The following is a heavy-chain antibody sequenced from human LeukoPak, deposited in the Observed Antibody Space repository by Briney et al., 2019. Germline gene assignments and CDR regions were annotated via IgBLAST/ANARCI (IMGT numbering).Heavy chain of an antibody. CDR2: ISGSGGST. V-gene: IGHV3-23*01. Sequence: PGGSLRLSCAASGFTVSSNYMSWVRQAPGKGLEWVSAISGSGGSTYYADSVKGRFTISRDNSKNTLYLQMNSLRAEDTAVYYCAKRVPGPVDYWGQGTPVTVSS. CDR3: AKRVPGPVDY. D-gene: IGHD4/OR15-4a*01. CDR1: GFTVSSNY. J-gene: IGHJ4*02.